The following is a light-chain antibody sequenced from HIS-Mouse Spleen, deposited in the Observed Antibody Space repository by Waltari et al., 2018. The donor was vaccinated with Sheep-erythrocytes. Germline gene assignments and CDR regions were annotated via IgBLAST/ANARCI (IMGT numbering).Light chain of an antibody. V-gene: IGLV2-11*01. CDR1: SSDVGGYNS. CDR3: CSYAGSYNHV. CDR2: DVS. Sequence: QSALTQPRSVSGSPGQSVTISCTGTSSDVGGYNSVSWYQQHPGKAPKLMIYDVSKRPSGAPDRFSGSKSGNTASLTISGLQAEDEADYYCCSYAGSYNHVFATGTKVTVL. J-gene: IGLJ1*01.